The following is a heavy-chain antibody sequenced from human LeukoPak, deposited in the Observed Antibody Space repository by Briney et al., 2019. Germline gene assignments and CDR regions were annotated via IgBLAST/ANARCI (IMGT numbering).Heavy chain of an antibody. CDR1: GGTFSSYA. CDR3: ARAPDFWSGYSSLGY. CDR2: IIPIFGTA. V-gene: IGHV1-69*05. Sequence: SVKVSCKASGGTFSSYAISWVRQAPGQGLEWMGGIIPIFGTANYAQKFLGRVTITTDESTSTAYMELSSLRSEDTAVYYCARAPDFWSGYSSLGYWGQGTLVTVSS. D-gene: IGHD3-3*01. J-gene: IGHJ4*02.